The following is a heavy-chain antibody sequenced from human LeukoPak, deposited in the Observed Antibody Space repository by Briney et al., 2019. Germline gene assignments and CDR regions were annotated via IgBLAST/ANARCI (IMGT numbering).Heavy chain of an antibody. Sequence: GGSLRLSCAASGFIFSNYAMNWVRQAPGKGLEWVSGIGPRGHSTFYADSVKGRFTISRDNSKNTLYLQMNSLRAEDTAVYYCARDSTPYSGSYYYGMDVWGQGTTVTVSS. CDR1: GFIFSNYA. D-gene: IGHD1-26*01. J-gene: IGHJ6*02. CDR2: IGPRGHST. V-gene: IGHV3-23*01. CDR3: ARDSTPYSGSYYYGMDV.